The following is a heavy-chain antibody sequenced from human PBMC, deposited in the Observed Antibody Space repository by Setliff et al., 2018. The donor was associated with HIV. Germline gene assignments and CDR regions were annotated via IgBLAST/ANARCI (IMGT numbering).Heavy chain of an antibody. CDR2: YIPTLHIT. V-gene: IGHV1-69*10. CDR3: ARGGTYVERLFPPSYYMDL. D-gene: IGHD3-16*01. Sequence: AASVKVSCKASGGSFNGQALNWVRQAPGQGLQWMGGYIPTLHITRYAEDIQRARVTISADTSTGAIYLDLRGLRVDDTAVYYCARGGTYVERLFPPSYYMDLWGIGTSVTVS. CDR1: GGSFNGQA. J-gene: IGHJ6*03.